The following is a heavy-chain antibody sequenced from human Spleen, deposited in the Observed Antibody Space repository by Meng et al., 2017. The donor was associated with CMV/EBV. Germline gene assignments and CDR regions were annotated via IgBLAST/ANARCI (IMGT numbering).Heavy chain of an antibody. CDR3: ARRAAVYSSSSVSGYFGL. V-gene: IGHV4-34*01. J-gene: IGHJ2*01. D-gene: IGHD6-6*01. Sequence: GSFSEYYWNWIRQPAGKGLEWVGEINHSGTTNYNPSLKSRVTMSVDTSKSQFSLKLSSVSAADTAVYYCARRAAVYSSSSVSGYFGLWGRGTLVTVSS. CDR1: GSFSEYY. CDR2: INHSGTT.